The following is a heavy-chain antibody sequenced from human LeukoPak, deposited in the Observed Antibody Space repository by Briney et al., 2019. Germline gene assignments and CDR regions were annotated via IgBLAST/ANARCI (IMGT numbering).Heavy chain of an antibody. D-gene: IGHD6-13*01. J-gene: IGHJ2*01. Sequence: PSETLSLTCTVSGGSISSYYWSWIRQPAGKGLEWIGRIYTSGSTNYNPSLKGRVTMSVDTSKNQFSLKLSSVTAADTAVYYCARHLATYSSSWKTQNVWYFDLWGRGTLVTVSS. V-gene: IGHV4-4*07. CDR3: ARHLATYSSSWKTQNVWYFDL. CDR1: GGSISSYY. CDR2: IYTSGST.